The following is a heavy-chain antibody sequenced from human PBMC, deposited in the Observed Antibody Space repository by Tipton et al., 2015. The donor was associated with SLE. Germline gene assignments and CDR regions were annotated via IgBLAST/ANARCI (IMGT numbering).Heavy chain of an antibody. CDR1: RYSISSGYF. CDR2: IYYSGST. V-gene: IGHV4-38-2*02. CDR3: ARVNYYDSSGYYPNYYYYYGMDV. D-gene: IGHD3-22*01. Sequence: TLSLTCTVSRYSISSGYFWGWIRQPPGKGLEWIGYIYYSGSTNYNPSLKSRVTISVDTSKNQFSLKLSSVTAADTAVYYCARVNYYDSSGYYPNYYYYYGMDVWGQGTTITVSS. J-gene: IGHJ6*02.